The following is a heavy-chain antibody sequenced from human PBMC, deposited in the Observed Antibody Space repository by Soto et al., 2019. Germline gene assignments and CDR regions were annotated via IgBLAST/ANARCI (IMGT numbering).Heavy chain of an antibody. CDR2: ISSSSSYI. V-gene: IGHV3-21*01. CDR3: ARVATGTSDSFDI. CDR1: GFTFSSYS. D-gene: IGHD1-1*01. Sequence: EVQLVESGGGLVKPGGSLRLSCAASGFTFSSYSMNWVRQAPGKGLEWVSSISSSSSYIYYADSVKGRFIISRDNAKNSLYLQRNSLRAEDTAVYYCARVATGTSDSFDIWGQGAMVTVSS. J-gene: IGHJ3*02.